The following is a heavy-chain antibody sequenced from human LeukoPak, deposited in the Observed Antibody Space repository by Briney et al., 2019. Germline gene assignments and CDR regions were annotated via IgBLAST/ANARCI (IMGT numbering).Heavy chain of an antibody. CDR2: ISSTTSYI. J-gene: IGHJ4*02. V-gene: IGHV3-21*01. Sequence: GGSLRLSCAASGFTFSSYSMNWVRQAPGKGLEWVSSISSTTSYIYYAGSVKGRFTISRDNAKNSLYLQMNSLRAEDTAVYYCARDSPSENYSNYWGQGTLVTVSS. CDR3: ARDSPSENYSNY. D-gene: IGHD1-7*01. CDR1: GFTFSSYS.